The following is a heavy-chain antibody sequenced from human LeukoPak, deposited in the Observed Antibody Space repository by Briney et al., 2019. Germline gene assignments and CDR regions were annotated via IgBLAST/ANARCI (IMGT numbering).Heavy chain of an antibody. CDR2: INPSGGST. CDR3: ASGNPRDCYNLWNVL. Sequence: ASVKVSCKASGYTFTSYYMHWVRQAPCKGLEWMGIINPSGGSTTYAQKLQGRVTMTSDISTRKVHMELSSLRSEDTGVYYGASGNPRDCYNLWNVLGGRRTLVTVSS. D-gene: IGHD5-24*01. J-gene: IGHJ4*02. CDR1: GYTFTSYY. V-gene: IGHV1-46*01.